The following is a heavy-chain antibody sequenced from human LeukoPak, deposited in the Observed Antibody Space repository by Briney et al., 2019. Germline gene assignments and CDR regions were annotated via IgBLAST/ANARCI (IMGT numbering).Heavy chain of an antibody. CDR2: INPHSGDT. D-gene: IGHD4-17*01. J-gene: IGHJ4*02. Sequence: ASVKVSCKASGYTFTSYGISCGRQAPGQGLEWRGWINPHSGDTYYVLKVKGRGTMTSDTSLTTRYMELNILRSDDTAVHYCASGYGDRTGYWGQGTLVIVSS. CDR1: GYTFTSYG. CDR3: ASGYGDRTGY. V-gene: IGHV1-18*01.